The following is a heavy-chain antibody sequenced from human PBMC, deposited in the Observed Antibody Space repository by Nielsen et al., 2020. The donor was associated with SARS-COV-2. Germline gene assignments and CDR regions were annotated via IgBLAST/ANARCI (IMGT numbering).Heavy chain of an antibody. Sequence: SETLSLTCTVSGGSISSYYWSWIRQPPGKGLEWIGYIYYSGSTNYNPSLKGRVTISVDTSKNQFSLKLSSVTAADTAVYYCARVITSVFGVVNYFDYWGQGTLVTVSS. V-gene: IGHV4-59*08. CDR3: ARVITSVFGVVNYFDY. J-gene: IGHJ4*02. CDR2: IYYSGST. CDR1: GGSISSYY. D-gene: IGHD3-3*01.